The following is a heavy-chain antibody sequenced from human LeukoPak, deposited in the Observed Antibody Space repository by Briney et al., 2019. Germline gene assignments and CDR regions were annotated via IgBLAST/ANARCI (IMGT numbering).Heavy chain of an antibody. Sequence: SETLSLTCAVYGGSFTGYYWSWIRQPPGKGLEWIGYIYHSGSTKYNPSLKSRVTISVDTSKNQFSLKMSSVTAADTAVYYCARSRYYYYYYMDVWGKGTTVTVSS. V-gene: IGHV4-59*01. J-gene: IGHJ6*03. CDR3: ARSRYYYYYYMDV. CDR2: IYHSGST. CDR1: GGSFTGYY. D-gene: IGHD1-14*01.